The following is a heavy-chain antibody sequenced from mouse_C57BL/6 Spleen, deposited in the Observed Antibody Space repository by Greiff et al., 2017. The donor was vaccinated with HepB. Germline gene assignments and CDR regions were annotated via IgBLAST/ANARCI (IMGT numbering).Heavy chain of an antibody. CDR3: ARPYYGSSYWYFDV. CDR1: GYTFTSYG. CDR2: IYPRSGNT. D-gene: IGHD1-1*01. J-gene: IGHJ1*03. V-gene: IGHV1-81*01. Sequence: VKLVESGAELARPGASVKLSCKASGYTFTSYGISWVKQRTGQGLEWIGEIYPRSGNTYYNEKFKGKATLTADKSSSTAYMELRSLTSEDSAVYFCARPYYGSSYWYFDVWGTGTTVTVSS.